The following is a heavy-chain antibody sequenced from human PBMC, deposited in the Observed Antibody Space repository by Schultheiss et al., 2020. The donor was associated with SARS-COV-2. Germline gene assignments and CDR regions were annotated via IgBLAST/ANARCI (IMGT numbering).Heavy chain of an antibody. D-gene: IGHD4-17*01. CDR2: IYYSGST. V-gene: IGHV4-38-2*01. CDR1: GFTFSDYY. Sequence: GSLRLSCAASGFTFSDYYMSWIRQAPGKGLEWIGSIYYSGSTYYNPSLKSRVTISVDTSKNTFSLNLKSVTTADTAFYYCARSPPALNFGDYYFDHWGQGAVVTVSS. CDR3: ARSPPALNFGDYYFDH. J-gene: IGHJ4*02.